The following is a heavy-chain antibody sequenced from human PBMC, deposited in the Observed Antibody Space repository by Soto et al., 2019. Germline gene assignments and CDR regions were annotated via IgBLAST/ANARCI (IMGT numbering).Heavy chain of an antibody. D-gene: IGHD6-25*01. J-gene: IGHJ6*01. Sequence: QVQLVQSGVEVREPGASVKVSCKAVRYIFTNYGVSWVRQAPGQGLEWMGWITTYNGNTEYAQKFQGRVTMTTDASTSTAYMELGSLRSDDTAIYYCARAVSGYGMDVWGHGTTVTVSS. V-gene: IGHV1-18*01. CDR3: ARAVSGYGMDV. CDR2: ITTYNGNT. CDR1: RYIFTNYG.